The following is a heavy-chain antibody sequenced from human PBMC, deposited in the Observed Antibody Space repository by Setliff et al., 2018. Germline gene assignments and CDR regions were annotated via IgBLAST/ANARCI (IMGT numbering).Heavy chain of an antibody. CDR2: IYYSGST. CDR1: GGSISSGDYY. J-gene: IGHJ4*02. V-gene: IGHV4-61*08. D-gene: IGHD3-10*01. CDR3: ARDHGRITMVRGVL. Sequence: TSETLSLTCTVSGGSISSGDYYWSWIRQPPGKGLEWIGYIYYSGSTNYNPSLKSRVTISVDTSKNQFSLKLSSVTAADTAVYYCARDHGRITMVRGVLWGQGTLVTVS.